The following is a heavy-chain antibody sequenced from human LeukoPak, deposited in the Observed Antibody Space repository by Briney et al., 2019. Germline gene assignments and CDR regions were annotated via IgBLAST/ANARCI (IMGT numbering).Heavy chain of an antibody. CDR1: GFTVSSNY. V-gene: IGHV3-66*01. CDR2: IYSGGST. CDR3: ASDVVVVPAAKGDY. J-gene: IGHJ4*02. Sequence: GGSLRLSCAASGFTVSSNYMSWVRQAPGKGLEWVSVIYSGGSTYYADSVKGRFTISRDNSKNTLYLQMNSLRAEDTAVYYCASDVVVVPAAKGDYWGQGTLVTVSS. D-gene: IGHD2-2*01.